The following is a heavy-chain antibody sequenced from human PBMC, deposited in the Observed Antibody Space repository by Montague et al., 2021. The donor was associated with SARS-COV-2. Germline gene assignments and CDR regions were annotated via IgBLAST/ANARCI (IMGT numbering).Heavy chain of an antibody. CDR3: SRSGWLTRGFDS. V-gene: IGHV4-59*01. CDR1: GGSISTYY. Sequence: SETLSLTCTVSGGSISTYYWSWIRQPPGKGLEWIAYINYSGITTHNPSLKRRVSVSLDTSKNHFSLNLKSVTAADTAVYYCSRSGWLTRGFDSWGQGTLVFVSS. D-gene: IGHD5-12*01. J-gene: IGHJ4*02. CDR2: INYSGIT.